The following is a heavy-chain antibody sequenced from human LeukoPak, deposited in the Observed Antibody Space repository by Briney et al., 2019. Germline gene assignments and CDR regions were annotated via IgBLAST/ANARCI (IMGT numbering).Heavy chain of an antibody. CDR3: ARAGRNWFDP. J-gene: IGHJ5*02. D-gene: IGHD1-26*01. V-gene: IGHV1-2*04. CDR1: GYTFTGYY. CDR2: INPNSGGT. Sequence: ASVKVSCKASGYTFTGYYMHWVRQAPGQGLEWMGWINPNSGGTNYAQKFQGWVTMTRNTSISTAYMELSSLRSEDTAVYYCARAGRNWFDPWGQGTLVTVSS.